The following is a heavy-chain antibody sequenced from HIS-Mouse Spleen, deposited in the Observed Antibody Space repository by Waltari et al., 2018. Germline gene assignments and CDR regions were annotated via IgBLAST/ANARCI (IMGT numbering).Heavy chain of an antibody. CDR1: GCPRRTSTYH. J-gene: IGHJ2*01. CDR2: IYYSGST. CDR3: AREIPYSSSWYDWYFDL. Sequence: QLQLQESGPGPGKPSETLSPTCTVPGCPRRTSTYHRGWIPQPPGKGLEWIGSIYYSGSTYYNPSLKSRVTISVDTSKNQFSLKLSSVTAADTAVYYCAREIPYSSSWYDWYFDLWGRGTLVAVSS. D-gene: IGHD6-13*01. V-gene: IGHV4-39*07.